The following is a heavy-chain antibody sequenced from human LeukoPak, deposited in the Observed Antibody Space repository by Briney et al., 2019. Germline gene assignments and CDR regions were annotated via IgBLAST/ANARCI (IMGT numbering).Heavy chain of an antibody. CDR2: VSGSGAST. J-gene: IGHJ4*02. D-gene: IGHD3-22*01. CDR1: GVTFSSYA. Sequence: GGSLRLSCTASGVTASGVTFSSYAMSWVRQAPGKGLEWVSAVSGSGASTYYSDSVKGRFTISRDNSKNTLYLQMNSLRAEDTAVYYCAREEDSSGYYLDYWGQGTLVTVSS. CDR3: AREEDSSGYYLDY. V-gene: IGHV3-23*01.